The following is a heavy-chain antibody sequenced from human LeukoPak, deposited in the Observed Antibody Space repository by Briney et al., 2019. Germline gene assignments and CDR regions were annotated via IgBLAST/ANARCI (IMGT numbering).Heavy chain of an antibody. CDR3: AKDIRFLEYGMDV. CDR2: ISWNSGSI. Sequence: SLRLSCAASGFTFDDYAMHWVRQAPGKGLEWVSGISWNSGSIGYADSVKGRFTISRDNAKNSLYLQMNSLRAEDTALYYCAKDIRFLEYGMDVWGQGTTVTVSS. J-gene: IGHJ6*02. CDR1: GFTFDDYA. V-gene: IGHV3-9*01. D-gene: IGHD3-3*01.